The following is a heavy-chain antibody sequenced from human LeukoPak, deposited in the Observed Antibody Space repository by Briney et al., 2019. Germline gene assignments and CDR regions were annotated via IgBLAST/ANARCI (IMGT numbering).Heavy chain of an antibody. CDR2: IWYDGSNK. Sequence: GRSLRLSCAASGFTFINYGMHWVRQAPGKGLEWVAVIWYDGSNKYYADSVKGRFTISRDNSKNTLYLQMNSLRAEDTAVYYCARYSGSYRSYYYYMDVWGKGTTVTVSS. CDR1: GFTFINYG. J-gene: IGHJ6*03. V-gene: IGHV3-33*01. CDR3: ARYSGSYRSYYYYMDV. D-gene: IGHD1-26*01.